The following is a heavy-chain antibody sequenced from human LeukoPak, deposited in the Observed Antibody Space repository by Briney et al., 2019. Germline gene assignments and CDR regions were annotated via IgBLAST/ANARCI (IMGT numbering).Heavy chain of an antibody. D-gene: IGHD5-12*01. Sequence: KPSETLSLTCTVSGGSISSSSYYWGWIRQPPGKGLEWIGSIYYSGSTYYNPSLKSRVTISVDTSKNQFSLKLSSVTAADTAVYYCARVGLIVATIDYWGQGTLVTVSS. CDR3: ARVGLIVATIDY. CDR2: IYYSGST. J-gene: IGHJ4*02. V-gene: IGHV4-39*07. CDR1: GGSISSSSYY.